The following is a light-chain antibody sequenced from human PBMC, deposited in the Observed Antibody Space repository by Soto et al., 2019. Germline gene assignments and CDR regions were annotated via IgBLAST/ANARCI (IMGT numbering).Light chain of an antibody. CDR1: QSVSNNY. CDR3: QQHDILPIT. CDR2: GAS. V-gene: IGKV3-20*01. J-gene: IGKJ5*01. Sequence: IVLTQAQGTLSLSALERDAIYCSSSQSVSNNYLAWYQQKPGQAPRLLIYGASNRATGIPDRFSGSGSGTDFTLTISRLEPEDFALYYCQQHDILPITFGQGTRLEI.